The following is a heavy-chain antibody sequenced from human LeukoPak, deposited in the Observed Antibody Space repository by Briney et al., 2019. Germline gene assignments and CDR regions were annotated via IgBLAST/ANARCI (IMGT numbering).Heavy chain of an antibody. D-gene: IGHD2-2*01. CDR1: GGSISNSNYY. CDR3: ARRNVVVTSTMARAFDI. J-gene: IGHJ3*02. CDR2: IYYSGNT. V-gene: IGHV4-39*01. Sequence: PSETLSLTCTVSGGSISNSNYYWGWIRQPPGKGLEWIVNIYYSGNTYYNPSLKSRVTISVDTSKNQFSLRLSSVTAADTAVYYCARRNVVVTSTMARAFDIWGQGTMVTVSS.